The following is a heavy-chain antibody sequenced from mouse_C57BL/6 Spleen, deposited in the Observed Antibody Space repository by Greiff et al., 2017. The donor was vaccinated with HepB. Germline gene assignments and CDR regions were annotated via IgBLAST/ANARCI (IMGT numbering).Heavy chain of an antibody. V-gene: IGHV1-82*01. D-gene: IGHD1-1*01. CDR2: IYPGDGDT. Sequence: VQLKESGPELVKPGASVKISCKASGYAFSSSWMNWVKQRPGKGLEWIGRIYPGDGDTNYNGKFKGKATLTADKSSSTAYMQLSSLTSEDSAVYFCARSPYGSKDFDYWGQGTTLTVSS. CDR1: GYAFSSSW. J-gene: IGHJ2*01. CDR3: ARSPYGSKDFDY.